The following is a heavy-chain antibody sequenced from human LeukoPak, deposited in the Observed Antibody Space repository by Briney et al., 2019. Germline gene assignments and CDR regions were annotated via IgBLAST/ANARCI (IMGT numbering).Heavy chain of an antibody. Sequence: GGSLRLSCAASGFTVSSNYMSWVRQAPGKGLEWVSSISSSSGYIYYADSVKGRFTISSDNAKNSLYLQMNSLRAEDTAVYYCARDFALSGSFDYWGQGTLVTVSS. V-gene: IGHV3-21*01. J-gene: IGHJ4*02. CDR3: ARDFALSGSFDY. D-gene: IGHD1-26*01. CDR1: GFTVSSNY. CDR2: ISSSSGYI.